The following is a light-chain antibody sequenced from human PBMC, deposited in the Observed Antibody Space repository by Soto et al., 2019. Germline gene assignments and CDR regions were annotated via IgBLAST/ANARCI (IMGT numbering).Light chain of an antibody. CDR2: AAS. CDR3: QQSINFPLT. V-gene: IGKV1-12*01. J-gene: IGKJ4*01. CDR1: QDVSTS. Sequence: DVQMTQSPPSVSASVGDRVVLTCRASQDVSTSLVWYQQKVGTAPKLLIYAASRVQGGVPSRFSGSGSGTDFTLTISSLQPEDFATYYCQQSINFPLTFGGGTVVEI.